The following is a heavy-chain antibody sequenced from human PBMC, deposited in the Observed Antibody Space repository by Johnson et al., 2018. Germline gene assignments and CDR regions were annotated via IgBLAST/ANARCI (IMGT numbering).Heavy chain of an antibody. CDR3: AREEDAFDI. CDR1: GGSFSGYY. V-gene: IGHV4-34*01. Sequence: QVQLQQWGAGLLKLSETLSLTCAVYGGSFSGYYWSWIRQPPGKGLEWIGEINHSGSTNYNPSLKSRVTISVDTSKNQFSLKLGSVTAADTAVYYCAREEDAFDIWGQGTMVTVSS. J-gene: IGHJ3*02. CDR2: INHSGST.